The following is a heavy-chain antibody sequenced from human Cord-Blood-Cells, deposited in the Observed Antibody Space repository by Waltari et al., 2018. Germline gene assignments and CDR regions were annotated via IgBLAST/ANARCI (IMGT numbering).Heavy chain of an antibody. CDR3: ARGPIFGVVINWFDP. V-gene: IGHV4-34*01. J-gene: IGHJ5*02. Sequence: QVQLQQWGAGLLKPSETLSLTCAVYGGSLSGYYWSWIRQPPGKGLEWIGEINHSGSTNYHPSLKSRVTISVDTSKNQFSLKLSSVTAADTAVYYCARGPIFGVVINWFDPWGQGTLVTVSS. D-gene: IGHD3-3*01. CDR2: INHSGST. CDR1: GGSLSGYY.